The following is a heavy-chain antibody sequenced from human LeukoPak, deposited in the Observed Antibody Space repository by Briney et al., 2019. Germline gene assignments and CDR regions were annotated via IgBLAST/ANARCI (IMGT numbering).Heavy chain of an antibody. CDR2: IIPIFGTA. D-gene: IGHD3-10*01. CDR3: ARGYYGSGSYYNGLGY. V-gene: IGHV1-69*13. Sequence: SVKVSCKASGGTFSSYAISWVRQAPGQGLEWMGGIIPIFGTANYAQKFQGRVTITADESTSTAYMELSSLRSEDTAVYYCARGYYGSGSYYNGLGYWGQGTLVTVSS. CDR1: GGTFSSYA. J-gene: IGHJ4*02.